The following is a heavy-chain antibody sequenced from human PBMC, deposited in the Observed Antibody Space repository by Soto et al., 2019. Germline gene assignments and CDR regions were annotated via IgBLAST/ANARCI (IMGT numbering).Heavy chain of an antibody. CDR3: ARLFSLYYYMDV. Sequence: PGGSLRLSCAASGFTFTSYGMHWVRQAPGKGLEWVAVIWYDGTYGTNEHYADSVKGRFTISRDNSKNQSSLQLNSVTPEDTAVYYCARLFSLYYYMDVWGKGTTVTVSS. J-gene: IGHJ6*03. CDR2: IWYDGTYGTNE. CDR1: GFTFTSYG. V-gene: IGHV3-33*01.